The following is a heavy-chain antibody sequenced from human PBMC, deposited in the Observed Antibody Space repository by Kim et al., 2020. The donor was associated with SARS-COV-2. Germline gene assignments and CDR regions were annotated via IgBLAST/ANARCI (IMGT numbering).Heavy chain of an antibody. CDR3: TRIPATALAFWDAFDI. D-gene: IGHD3-3*02. V-gene: IGHV3-73*01. Sequence: VKSRFTISRNDSRNTAYLEMNGLKTEDTAVYYCTRIPATALAFWDAFDIWGQGTMVTVSS. J-gene: IGHJ3*02.